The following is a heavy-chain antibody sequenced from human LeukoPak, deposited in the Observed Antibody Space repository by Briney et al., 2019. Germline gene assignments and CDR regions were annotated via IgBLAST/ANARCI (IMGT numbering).Heavy chain of an antibody. D-gene: IGHD3-3*02. CDR2: IRYDGSNK. J-gene: IGHJ4*02. CDR1: GFTFSSYS. V-gene: IGHV3-30*02. Sequence: PGGSLKLSCAASGFTFSSYSMHWVRQAPGKGLEWVAFIRYDGSNKYYADSVKGRFTISRDNSKNTLYLQMNSLRAEDTAVYYCAKDVSRVLDYWGQGTLVTVSS. CDR3: AKDVSRVLDY.